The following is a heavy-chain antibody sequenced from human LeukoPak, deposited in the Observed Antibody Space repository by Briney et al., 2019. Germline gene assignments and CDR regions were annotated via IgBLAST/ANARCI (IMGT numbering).Heavy chain of an antibody. V-gene: IGHV5-51*01. D-gene: IGHD2-21*02. CDR1: GYSFTSYW. J-gene: IGHJ4*02. CDR2: IYPGDSDT. Sequence: HGESLKISCKGSGYSFTSYWIGWVRQMPGKGLEWMGIIYPGDSDTRYSPSFQGQVTISADKSISTAYLQWSSLKASDTAMYYCARLWAPVMAGLKRMVTSYDYWGQGTLVTVSS. CDR3: ARLWAPVMAGLKRMVTSYDY.